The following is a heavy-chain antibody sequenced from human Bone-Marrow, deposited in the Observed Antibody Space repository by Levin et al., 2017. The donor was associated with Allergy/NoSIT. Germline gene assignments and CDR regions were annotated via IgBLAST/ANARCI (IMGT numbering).Heavy chain of an antibody. CDR2: ISPATSSI. CDR1: GFTFTDYY. V-gene: IGHV3-11*01. J-gene: IGHJ4*02. Sequence: GGSLRLSCAASGFTFTDYYMSWVRQAPGKGLEWVSYISPATSSIVYADSVKGRFTISRDNAKSSLFLQINSLRAEDTAVYYGATYFPDYYYFGSWGQGTLVTVSS. CDR3: ATYFPDYYYFGS. D-gene: IGHD4-11*01.